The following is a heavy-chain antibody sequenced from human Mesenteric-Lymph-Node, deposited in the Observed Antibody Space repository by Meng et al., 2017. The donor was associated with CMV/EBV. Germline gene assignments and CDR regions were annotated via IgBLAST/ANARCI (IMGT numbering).Heavy chain of an antibody. J-gene: IGHJ4*02. CDR2: IDWDGGSI. CDR1: GFIFDDYG. D-gene: IGHD3-3*01. Sequence: GGSLRLSCAASGFIFDDYGMSWVRQVPGKGLEWVSGIDWDGGSIGYADSVEGRFTISRDNAKNSLYLQMNSLRAEDTAVYYCARVVGDFWSGYSIYYFDYWGQGTLVTVSS. CDR3: ARVVGDFWSGYSIYYFDY. V-gene: IGHV3-20*04.